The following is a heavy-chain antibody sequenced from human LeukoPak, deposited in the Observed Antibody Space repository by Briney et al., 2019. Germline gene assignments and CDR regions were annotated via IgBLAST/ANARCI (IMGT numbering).Heavy chain of an antibody. Sequence: GGSLRLSCAAYEFMFGSFGMNWVRQAPGKGLEWVSSISSGSDYIYYSDSVKGRFTISRDNAEKSPFLQMNSLRAEDTAVYYCARGGGASPYYFDLWGQGTPVTVSS. CDR2: ISSGSDYI. CDR3: ARGGGASPYYFDL. V-gene: IGHV3-21*01. CDR1: EFMFGSFG. J-gene: IGHJ4*02. D-gene: IGHD1-26*01.